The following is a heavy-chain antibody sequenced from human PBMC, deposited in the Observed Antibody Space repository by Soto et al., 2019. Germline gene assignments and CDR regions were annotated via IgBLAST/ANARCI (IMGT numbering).Heavy chain of an antibody. D-gene: IGHD2-8*01. CDR3: ARYCNNSDCRHLYYFDY. V-gene: IGHV4-61*01. CDR1: GGSVSNGMYY. CDR2: VYFTGTT. Sequence: SETLSLTCTVSGGSVSNGMYYWSWIRQPPGKGLEWIGNVYFTGTTIYNPSLKSRVTMSVDTYXXXXXXXXXXXXXXXTAVYYCARYCNNSDCRHLYYFDYWGLGTLVTVSS. J-gene: IGHJ4*02.